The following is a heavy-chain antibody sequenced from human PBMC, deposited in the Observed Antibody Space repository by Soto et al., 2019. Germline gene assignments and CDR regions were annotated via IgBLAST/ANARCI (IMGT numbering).Heavy chain of an antibody. CDR1: GFTFSSYS. D-gene: IGHD5-18*01. V-gene: IGHV3-30*18. CDR3: AKGTGYTSGTNDAFDI. Sequence: GGSLRLSCAASGFTFSSYSMNWVRQAPGKGLEWVAVISDDGSNKYNIAPMEGRFTISRDNSKNTLYLQMNSLRTEDTAVYYCAKGTGYTSGTNDAFDIWGQGTMVTVSS. CDR2: ISDDGSNK. J-gene: IGHJ3*02.